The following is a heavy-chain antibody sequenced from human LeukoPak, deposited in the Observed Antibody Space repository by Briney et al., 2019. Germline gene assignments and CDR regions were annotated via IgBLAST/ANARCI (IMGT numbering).Heavy chain of an antibody. CDR1: GFTFSSYG. Sequence: GGSLRLSCAASGFTFSSYGMHWVRQALGKGLEWVAVIWYDGSNKYYADSVKGRFTISRDNSKNTLYLQMNSLRAEDTAVYYCARDPDCSSTSCYGSYYYYYGMDVWGQGTTVTVSS. CDR2: IWYDGSNK. V-gene: IGHV3-33*01. CDR3: ARDPDCSSTSCYGSYYYYYGMDV. J-gene: IGHJ6*02. D-gene: IGHD2-2*01.